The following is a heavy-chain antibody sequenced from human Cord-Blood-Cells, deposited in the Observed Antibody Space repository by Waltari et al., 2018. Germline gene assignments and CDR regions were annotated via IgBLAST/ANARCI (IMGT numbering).Heavy chain of an antibody. CDR2: IYPGDSDT. Sequence: EVQLVQSGAEVKKPGESLKISCQGSGYSFTSYWIGWVRQLPGKGLEWIGIIYPGDSDTRYSPSFQGQVTISADKSISTAYLQWSSLKASDTAMYYCARRSDSSSWYRHFDYWGQGTLVTVSS. CDR3: ARRSDSSSWYRHFDY. CDR1: GYSFTSYW. J-gene: IGHJ4*02. D-gene: IGHD6-13*01. V-gene: IGHV5-51*01.